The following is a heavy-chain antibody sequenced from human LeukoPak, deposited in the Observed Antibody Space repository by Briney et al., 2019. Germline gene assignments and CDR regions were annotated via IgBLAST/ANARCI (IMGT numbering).Heavy chain of an antibody. J-gene: IGHJ4*02. V-gene: IGHV4-59*01. CDR1: DGSISTYY. CDR3: ARARRNNGAAAGTGYIDS. Sequence: SETLSLTCAVSDGSISTYYWTWIRQSPGKGLEWIGFIHYTGTTSYNPSLKSRLTISVDTSKDLFSLSLDSVTAADTAIYFCARARRNNGAAAGTGYIDSWGQGTLVTVSS. CDR2: IHYTGTT. D-gene: IGHD6-13*01.